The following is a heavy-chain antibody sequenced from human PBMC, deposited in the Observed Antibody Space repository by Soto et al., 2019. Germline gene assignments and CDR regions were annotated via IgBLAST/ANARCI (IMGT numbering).Heavy chain of an antibody. CDR1: GYTFTGYY. CDR2: INPNSGGT. V-gene: IGHV1-2*04. J-gene: IGHJ6*02. CDR3: ARGPSPYGDHLPSYGMDV. Sequence: ASVKVSCKASGYTFTGYYMHWVRQAPGQGLEWMGWINPNSGGTNYAQKFQGWVTMTRDTSISTAYMELSRLRSDDTAVYYCARGPSPYGDHLPSYGMDVWGQGTTVTVS. D-gene: IGHD4-17*01.